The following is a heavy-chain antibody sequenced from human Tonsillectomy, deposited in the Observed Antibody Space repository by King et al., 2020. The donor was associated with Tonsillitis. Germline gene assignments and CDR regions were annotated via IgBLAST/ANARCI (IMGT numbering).Heavy chain of an antibody. D-gene: IGHD6-13*01. CDR3: ARDRGLYSRGDASDI. CDR1: GYTFTNYG. Sequence: QLVQSGVEVKKPGASVKVSCKASGYTFTNYGISWVRQAPGQGLEWMGWISAYNGNTDYAQKLQGRVTMTTDTSTRTAYMELRSLRSDDTAVYYCARDRGLYSRGDASDIWGQGTLVIVSS. V-gene: IGHV1-18*01. J-gene: IGHJ3*02. CDR2: ISAYNGNT.